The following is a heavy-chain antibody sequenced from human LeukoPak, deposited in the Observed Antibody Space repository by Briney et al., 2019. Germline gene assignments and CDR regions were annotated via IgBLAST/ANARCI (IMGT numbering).Heavy chain of an antibody. CDR2: IIPIFGTA. CDR1: GGTFSSYA. J-gene: IGHJ4*02. V-gene: IGHV1-69*13. CDR3: ARLSSGWQTFDY. Sequence: ASVKVSCKASGGTFSSYAISWVRQAPGQGLEWMGGIIPIFGTANYAQKFQGRVTITADESTSTAYMELSSLRSDDTAVYYCARLSSGWQTFDYWGQGTLVTVSS. D-gene: IGHD6-19*01.